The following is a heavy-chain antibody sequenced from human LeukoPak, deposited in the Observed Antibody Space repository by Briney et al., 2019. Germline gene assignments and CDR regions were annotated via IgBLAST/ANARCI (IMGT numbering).Heavy chain of an antibody. J-gene: IGHJ4*02. CDR3: ARTDSSGYYGAY. D-gene: IGHD3-22*01. V-gene: IGHV4-61*01. CDR2: IYYSGST. Sequence: SETLSLTCTVSGGSVSSGSYYWSWIRQPPGKGLEWIGYIYYSGSTNYNPSLKSRVTISVDTSNNLFSLKLSSVTAADTAVYYCARTDSSGYYGAYWGQGTLVTVSS. CDR1: GGSVSSGSYY.